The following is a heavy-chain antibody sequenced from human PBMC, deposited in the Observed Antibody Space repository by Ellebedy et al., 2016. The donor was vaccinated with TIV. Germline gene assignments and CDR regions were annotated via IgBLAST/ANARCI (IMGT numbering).Heavy chain of an antibody. Sequence: GESLKISXAASGFTFNNYAMHWVRQAPGKGLEWVALISYDGSNKYYADSVKGRFTISRDNSKNTLYLQMNSLRAEDTAVYYCARAPGGVSMDPSYYYGMDVWGQGTTVTVSS. CDR3: ARAPGGVSMDPSYYYGMDV. CDR2: ISYDGSNK. J-gene: IGHJ6*02. D-gene: IGHD1-14*01. V-gene: IGHV3-30-3*01. CDR1: GFTFNNYA.